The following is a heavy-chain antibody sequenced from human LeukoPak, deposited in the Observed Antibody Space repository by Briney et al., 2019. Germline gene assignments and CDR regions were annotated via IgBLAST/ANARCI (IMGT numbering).Heavy chain of an antibody. CDR1: GFTFSGYA. V-gene: IGHV3-30-3*01. CDR3: ARVGYYASGPFSYFDY. D-gene: IGHD3-10*01. CDR2: ISYDGSNE. J-gene: IGHJ4*02. Sequence: PGRSLSLYCAASGFTFSGYAMHWGRQAPGKGLEWVAVISYDGSNEYYADSVKGRFTISRDNSKNTLYLQMNSLSVEDTAVYYCARVGYYASGPFSYFDYWGQGTLVTVSS.